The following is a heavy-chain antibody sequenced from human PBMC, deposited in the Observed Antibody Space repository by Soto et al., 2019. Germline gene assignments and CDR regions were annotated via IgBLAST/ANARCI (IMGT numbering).Heavy chain of an antibody. V-gene: IGHV3-64*01. CDR2: ISSNGGTT. CDR3: VRRVSGDYDY. CDR1: GFTFSSYD. D-gene: IGHD3-10*01. Sequence: EVQLAESGGGMVQPGGSLRLSCVASGFTFSSYDMHWVRQAPGKGLESVSSISSNGGTTYYGNSVKGRFTISRDNSKNTLYLQMGSLRSEDVAVYYCVRRVSGDYDYWGQGTLVRVSS. J-gene: IGHJ4*02.